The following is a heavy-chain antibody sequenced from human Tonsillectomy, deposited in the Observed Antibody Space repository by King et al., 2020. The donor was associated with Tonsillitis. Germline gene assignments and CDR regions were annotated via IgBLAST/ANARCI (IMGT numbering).Heavy chain of an antibody. Sequence: VQLVESGGGVVQPGRSLRLSCAASGFTFSSYGMHWVRQAPGKGLEWVAVIWYDGSYKYFADSVKGRFTISRDNAKNTLYLQMNSLRAEDTAVYYCARYGLGYCCGGRCCSGFSFWGQGPLVTVSS. J-gene: IGHJ4*02. V-gene: IGHV3-33*01. CDR1: GFTFSSYG. D-gene: IGHD2-15*01. CDR3: ARYGLGYCCGGRCCSGFSF. CDR2: IWYDGSYK.